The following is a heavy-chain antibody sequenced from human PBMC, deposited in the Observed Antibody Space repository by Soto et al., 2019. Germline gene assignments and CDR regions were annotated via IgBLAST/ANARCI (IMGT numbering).Heavy chain of an antibody. V-gene: IGHV1-69*13. CDR3: AREYYDFWSGDYDY. J-gene: IGHJ4*02. CDR2: IIPIFGTA. Sequence: RASVKVSCKASGGTFSSYAISWVRQAPGQGLEWMGGIIPIFGTANYAQKFQGRVTITADESTSTAYMELSSLRSEDTAVYYCAREYYDFWSGDYDYWGQGTLVTVSS. D-gene: IGHD3-3*01. CDR1: GGTFSSYA.